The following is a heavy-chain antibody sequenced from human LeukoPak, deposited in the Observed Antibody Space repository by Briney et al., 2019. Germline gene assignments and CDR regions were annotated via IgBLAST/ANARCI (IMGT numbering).Heavy chain of an antibody. CDR3: ARHYCSGGTCYSDFDY. V-gene: IGHV5-51*01. CDR2: IYPGDSGT. J-gene: IGHJ4*02. CDR1: GYSFTSYW. D-gene: IGHD2-15*01. Sequence: GESLKISCKGSGYSFTSYWIGWVRHMPGKGLEWMGIIYPGDSGTRYSPSFQGQVTISADKSISTAYLQWSSLKASDTAMYYCARHYCSGGTCYSDFDYWGQGTLVTVSS.